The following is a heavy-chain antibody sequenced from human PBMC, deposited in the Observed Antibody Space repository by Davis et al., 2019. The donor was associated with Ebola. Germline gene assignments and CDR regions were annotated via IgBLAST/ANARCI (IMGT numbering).Heavy chain of an antibody. CDR1: GGSISSGGYS. V-gene: IGHV4-30-2*01. CDR2: IYHSGST. Sequence: PSETLSLTCAVSGGSISSGGYSWSWIRQPPGKGLEWIGYIYHSGSTYYNPSLKSRVTISVDRSKNQFSLKLSSVTAADTAVYYCARDVPPAHIAVGDAFDIWGQGTMVTVSS. CDR3: ARDVPPAHIAVGDAFDI. J-gene: IGHJ3*02. D-gene: IGHD2-21*01.